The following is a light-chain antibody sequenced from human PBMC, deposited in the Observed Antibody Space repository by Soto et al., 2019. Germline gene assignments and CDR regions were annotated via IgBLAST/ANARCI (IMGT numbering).Light chain of an antibody. CDR1: DIGSKS. J-gene: IGLJ1*01. Sequence: SYELTQPPSVSVAPGETAGITCGGNDIGSKSVHWYQQKPGQAPVLVIYFDNDRPSGIPERFSGSNSGNTATLTISRVEVGDEADYYCQVWDDSSDHPYVFGAGTKLTVL. CDR2: FDN. CDR3: QVWDDSSDHPYV. V-gene: IGLV3-21*04.